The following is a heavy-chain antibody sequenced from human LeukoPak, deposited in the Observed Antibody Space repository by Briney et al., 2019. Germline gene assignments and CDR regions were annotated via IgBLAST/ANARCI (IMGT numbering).Heavy chain of an antibody. Sequence: SETLSLTCTVSGGSISSYYWSWIRQPPGKGLEWIGYIYYSGSTNYNPSLKSRVTISVDTSKNQFSPKLSSVTAADTAVYYCARDAHPYGSGSYLFDYWGQGTLVTVSS. CDR1: GGSISSYY. V-gene: IGHV4-59*01. CDR2: IYYSGST. J-gene: IGHJ4*02. D-gene: IGHD3-10*01. CDR3: ARDAHPYGSGSYLFDY.